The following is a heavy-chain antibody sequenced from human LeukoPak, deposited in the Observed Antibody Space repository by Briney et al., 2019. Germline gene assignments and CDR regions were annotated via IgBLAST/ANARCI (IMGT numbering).Heavy chain of an antibody. CDR1: GYSISTSYY. V-gene: IGHV4-38-2*02. CDR3: ARGSRYYGSGSYYRFDY. J-gene: IGHJ4*02. Sequence: SETLSLTCTVSGYSISTSYYWGWIRQPPGKGLEWIGSIYHSGNTYYNPSLKSRVTISVDTSRNQFSLKLSSVTAADTAIYYCARGSRYYGSGSYYRFDYWGQGALVTVSS. CDR2: IYHSGNT. D-gene: IGHD3-10*01.